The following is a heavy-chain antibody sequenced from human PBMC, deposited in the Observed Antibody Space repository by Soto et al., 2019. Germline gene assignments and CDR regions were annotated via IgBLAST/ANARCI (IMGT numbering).Heavy chain of an antibody. CDR1: GFIFNSYS. CDR3: ASSASPDAY. CDR2: IKSGSTSV. Sequence: EVQLVESGGGLVQPGGSLRLSCVASGFIFNSYSMNWVRQAPGKGLEWSSYIKSGSTSVFYADSVKGRFSISRDNAKNSLDLQMNSLRAEDTAVYYCASSASPDAYWGQGTLVTVSS. D-gene: IGHD1-26*01. J-gene: IGHJ4*02. V-gene: IGHV3-48*01.